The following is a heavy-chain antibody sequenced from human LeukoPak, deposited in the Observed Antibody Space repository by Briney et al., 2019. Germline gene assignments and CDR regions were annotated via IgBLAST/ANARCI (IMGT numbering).Heavy chain of an antibody. V-gene: IGHV3-7*01. CDR3: AREGPNYDFWSGYQSPLDY. J-gene: IGHJ4*02. CDR2: IKQDGSEK. D-gene: IGHD3-3*01. Sequence: GGSLRLSCAASGFTFSSYWMSWVRQAPGKGLEWVANIKQDGSEKYYVDSVKGRFTISRDNAKNSLYLQMNSLRAEDTAVYYCAREGPNYDFWSGYQSPLDYWGQGTLVTVSS. CDR1: GFTFSSYW.